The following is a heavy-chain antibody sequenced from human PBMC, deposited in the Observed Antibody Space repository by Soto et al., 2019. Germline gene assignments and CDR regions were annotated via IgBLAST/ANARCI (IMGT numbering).Heavy chain of an antibody. CDR1: GGSISAYY. Sequence: QVQLQESGPGLVKPSETLSLTCTVSGGSISAYYWSWIRQPAGKGMEWVGRVHATDGTNYNPSLKSRVTMCIDTSKNQFSLSLGSLTAADTAVYYCARALSSAAGLYFDYWGQGILVTVSS. J-gene: IGHJ4*02. D-gene: IGHD6-13*01. V-gene: IGHV4-4*07. CDR2: VHATDGT. CDR3: ARALSSAAGLYFDY.